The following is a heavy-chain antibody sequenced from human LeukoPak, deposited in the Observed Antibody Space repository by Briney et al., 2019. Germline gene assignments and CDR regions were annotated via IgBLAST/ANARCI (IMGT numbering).Heavy chain of an antibody. CDR1: GYSISSSYY. CDR3: ARETSQKGAHYMDV. D-gene: IGHD3-16*01. V-gene: IGHV4-38-2*02. CDR2: ISHSGST. Sequence: SETLSLTCTVSGYSISSSYYWGWIRQPPGKRLEWIGSISHSGSTSYNPSLKSRVTISVDTSKNQFSLKLSSVTAADTAVYYCARETSQKGAHYMDVWGKGTTVTISS. J-gene: IGHJ6*03.